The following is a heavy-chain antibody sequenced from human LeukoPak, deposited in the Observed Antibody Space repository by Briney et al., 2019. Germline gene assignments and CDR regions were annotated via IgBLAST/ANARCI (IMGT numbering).Heavy chain of an antibody. Sequence: GGSLRLSCAASGFTFSNYAMSWVRQAPGRGLEWVGLIKSRPDGGTTYYAAPVKGRFTISRDDSKNTLYLQMNSLKTEDTAIYYCTTGDYGAFEFWGQGTLVTVSS. D-gene: IGHD4-17*01. CDR1: GFTFSNYA. J-gene: IGHJ4*02. CDR2: IKSRPDGGTT. V-gene: IGHV3-15*01. CDR3: TTGDYGAFEF.